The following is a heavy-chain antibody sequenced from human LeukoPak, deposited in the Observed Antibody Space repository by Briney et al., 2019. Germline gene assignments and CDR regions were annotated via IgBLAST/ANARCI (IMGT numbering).Heavy chain of an antibody. V-gene: IGHV1-69*04. Sequence: GSSVKVSCKASGGTFSSYAISWVRQAPGQGLEWMGRIIPILGIANYAQKFQGRVTITADKSTSTAYMELSSLRSEDTAVYYCARGDPKRNILTGSWSYWGQGTLVTVSS. CDR3: ARGDPKRNILTGSWSY. CDR2: IIPILGIA. D-gene: IGHD3-9*01. CDR1: GGTFSSYA. J-gene: IGHJ4*02.